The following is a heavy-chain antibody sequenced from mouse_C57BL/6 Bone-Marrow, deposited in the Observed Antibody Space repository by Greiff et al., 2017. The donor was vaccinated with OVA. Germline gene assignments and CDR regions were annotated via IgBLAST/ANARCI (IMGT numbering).Heavy chain of an antibody. D-gene: IGHD1-1*01. Sequence: VQGVESGPGLVQPSQSLSITCTVSGFSLTSYGVHWVRQSPGKGLEWLGVLWSGGSTDYNAAFISRLSISKDNSKSQVFFKMSSLQADDTAIYYCARKEYGRSYEFAYWGQGTLVTVSA. CDR3: ARKEYGRSYEFAY. CDR1: GFSLTSYG. CDR2: LWSGGST. J-gene: IGHJ3*01. V-gene: IGHV2-2*01.